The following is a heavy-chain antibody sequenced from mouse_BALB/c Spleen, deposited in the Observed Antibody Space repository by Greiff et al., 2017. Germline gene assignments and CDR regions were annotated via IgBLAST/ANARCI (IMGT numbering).Heavy chain of an antibody. V-gene: IGHV5-17*02. CDR2: ISSGSSTI. D-gene: IGHD3-3*01. Sequence: EVMLVESGGGLVQPGGSRKLSCAASGFTFSSFGMHWVRQAPEKGLEWVAYISSGSSTIYYADTVKGRFTISRDNPKNTLFLQMTSLRSEDTAMYYCAREGTWAMDYWGQGTSVTVSS. CDR1: GFTFSSFG. J-gene: IGHJ4*01. CDR3: AREGTWAMDY.